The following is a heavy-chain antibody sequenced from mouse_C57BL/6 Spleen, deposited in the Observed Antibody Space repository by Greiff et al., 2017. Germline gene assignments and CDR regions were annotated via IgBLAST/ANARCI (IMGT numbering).Heavy chain of an antibody. CDR1: GYTFTSYW. CDR2: INPSSGYT. CDR3: AGYGSSSWFAY. V-gene: IGHV1-7*01. J-gene: IGHJ3*01. Sequence: QVQLQQSGAELAKPGASVKLSCKASGYTFTSYWMHWVKQRPGQGLEWIGYINPSSGYTKYNQKFKDKATLTADKSYSTAYMQLSSLTYEDSAVYYCAGYGSSSWFAYWGQGTLVTVSA. D-gene: IGHD1-1*01.